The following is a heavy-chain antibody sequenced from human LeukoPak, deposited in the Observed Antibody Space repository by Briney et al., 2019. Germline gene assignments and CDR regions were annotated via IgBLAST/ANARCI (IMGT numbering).Heavy chain of an antibody. Sequence: SETLSLTCTVSGGSISSSSYYWGWIRQPPGKGLEWIGSIYYSGSTYYNPSLKSRVTISVDTSKNQFSLKLSSVTAADTAVYYCARGAITMVRGVQFDYWGQGTLVTVSS. J-gene: IGHJ4*02. CDR3: ARGAITMVRGVQFDY. CDR2: IYYSGST. CDR1: GGSISSSSYY. V-gene: IGHV4-39*07. D-gene: IGHD3-10*01.